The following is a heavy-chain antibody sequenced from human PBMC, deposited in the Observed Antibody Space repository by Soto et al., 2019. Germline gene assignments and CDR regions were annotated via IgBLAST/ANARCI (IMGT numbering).Heavy chain of an antibody. CDR2: ISDDGSNT. V-gene: IGHV3-30-3*01. CDR1: GFTFSRHT. Sequence: QVQLVESGGGVAQPGRSLRLSCAASGFTFSRHTMHWVRQAPGKGLEWVAGISDDGSNTYYADSVKGLFTISRDNSKKTPYLQMNSLSSEDTAVHHCAREVYYDFWSGFNTHPYYFDDWGQGTLVTVSS. CDR3: AREVYYDFWSGFNTHPYYFDD. J-gene: IGHJ4*02. D-gene: IGHD3-3*01.